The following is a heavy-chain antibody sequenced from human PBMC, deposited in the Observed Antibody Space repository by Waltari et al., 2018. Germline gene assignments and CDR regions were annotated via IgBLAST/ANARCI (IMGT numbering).Heavy chain of an antibody. CDR3: ATPFYNWDDPLHS. Sequence: EVQLLESGGDWVPPGGSLRLSCSASRVPFGNSAINWVRLAPRTGLEWVSAITVGDDTYYADSVRGRFTISRDTSKDTVYLQMDGLRAEDTAVYYCATPFYNWDDPLHSWGQGTLVTVSS. V-gene: IGHV3-23*01. J-gene: IGHJ4*02. CDR2: ITVGDDT. D-gene: IGHD1-20*01. CDR1: RVPFGNSA.